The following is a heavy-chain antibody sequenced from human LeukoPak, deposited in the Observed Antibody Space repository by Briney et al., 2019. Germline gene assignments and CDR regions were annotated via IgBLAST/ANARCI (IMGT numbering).Heavy chain of an antibody. J-gene: IGHJ4*02. CDR3: ARGLYGTTPRGDY. CDR2: VKQDGSER. D-gene: IGHD1-7*01. CDR1: GFTFSNYW. V-gene: IGHV3-7*03. Sequence: GGSLRLSCAASGFTFSNYWMSWVRQAPGMGLEWVANVKQDGSERNYVDSVKGRFTISRDNAKNSLYLQMSSLRSEDTAVYYCARGLYGTTPRGDYWGQGTLVTVSS.